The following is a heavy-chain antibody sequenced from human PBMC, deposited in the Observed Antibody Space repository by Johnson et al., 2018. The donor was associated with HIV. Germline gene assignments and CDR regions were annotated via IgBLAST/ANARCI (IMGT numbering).Heavy chain of an antibody. V-gene: IGHV3-72*01. CDR2: TKNKGNSYTT. J-gene: IGHJ3*02. D-gene: IGHD2-21*01. CDR3: ALSYSLDAFDI. CDR1: GFTLSDHY. Sequence: EVQLVESGGGLVQPGGSLRLSCAASGFTLSDHYMDWVRQAAGKGLEWVGRTKNKGNSYTTAYAASVKCRFTISRDDSKNSLYLQMNSLKTEDTVVYYCALSYSLDAFDIWGQGTMVTVSS.